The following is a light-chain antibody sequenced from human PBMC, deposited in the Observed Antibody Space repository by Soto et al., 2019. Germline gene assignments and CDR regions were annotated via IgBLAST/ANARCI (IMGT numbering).Light chain of an antibody. V-gene: IGLV2-14*01. CDR1: SSDVGAYNY. J-gene: IGLJ1*01. CDR3: SSYTSSSTYV. CDR2: DVN. Sequence: QSVLTQPASVSGSPGQSITISCTGTSSDVGAYNYVSWYQQHPGKAPKLMTYDVNNRPSGISNRFSGSKSGNTASLTISGLQAEDEADYYCSSYTSSSTYVFGTGTKVTVL.